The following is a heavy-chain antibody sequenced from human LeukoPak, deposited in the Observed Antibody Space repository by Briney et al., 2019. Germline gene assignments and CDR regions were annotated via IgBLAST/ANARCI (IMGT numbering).Heavy chain of an antibody. D-gene: IGHD3-16*01. CDR2: INTHGSST. J-gene: IGHJ6*03. CDR1: GFAFSNYW. V-gene: IGHV3-74*01. CDR3: LAGYYYYYMDV. Sequence: GGSLRLSCAASGFAFSNYWLRWVRQAPGKGLEWVARINTHGSSTNYADSVKGRFTISRDNAKNTPYLQMTSLSAEDTAVYYALAGYYYYYMDVWGKGTTVTVSS.